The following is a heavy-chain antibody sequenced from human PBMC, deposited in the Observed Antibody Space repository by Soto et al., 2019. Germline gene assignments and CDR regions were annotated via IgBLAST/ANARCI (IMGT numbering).Heavy chain of an antibody. J-gene: IGHJ6*02. CDR1: GFTFSSDA. CDR3: ANPDYGDSYYYYGMDV. V-gene: IGHV3-23*01. D-gene: IGHD4-17*01. CDR2: ISGSGGST. Sequence: GGSLRLSCAASGFTFSSDAMSWVRQAPGKGLEWVSAISGSGGSTYYADSVKGRFTISRDNSKNTLYLQMNSLRAEDTAVYYCANPDYGDSYYYYGMDVWGQGTTVTVSS.